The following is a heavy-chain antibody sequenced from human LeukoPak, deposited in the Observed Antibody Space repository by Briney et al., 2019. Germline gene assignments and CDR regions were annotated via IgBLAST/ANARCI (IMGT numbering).Heavy chain of an antibody. CDR2: IRSKAHGGTT. V-gene: IGHV3-49*03. CDR1: GFTFGDYA. J-gene: IGHJ4*02. CDR3: TRAGRYCSGDSCYSFY. Sequence: PGRSLRLSCTASGFTFGDYAMSWFRQAPGEGLEWVGFIRSKAHGGTTEYAASVKGRFTISRDDSKSIAYLQMDSLKTEDTAVYYCTRAGRYCSGDSCYSFYWGQGTLVTVSS. D-gene: IGHD2-15*01.